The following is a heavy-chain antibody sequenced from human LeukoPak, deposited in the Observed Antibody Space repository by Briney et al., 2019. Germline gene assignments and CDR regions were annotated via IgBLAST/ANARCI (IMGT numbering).Heavy chain of an antibody. J-gene: IGHJ4*02. CDR1: GYTFTSFY. D-gene: IGHD3-22*01. Sequence: ASVKVSCKASGYTFTSFYMHWVRQAPGQGLEWMGIINPSGGSTSYARKFQGRVTMTRDTSTSTVYMELSSLRPEDTAVYYWARANYDSSGYYYADYWDQGTLVTVSS. V-gene: IGHV1-46*01. CDR3: ARANYDSSGYYYADY. CDR2: INPSGGST.